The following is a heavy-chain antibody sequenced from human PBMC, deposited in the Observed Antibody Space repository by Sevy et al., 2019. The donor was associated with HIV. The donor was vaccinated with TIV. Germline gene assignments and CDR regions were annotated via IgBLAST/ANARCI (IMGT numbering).Heavy chain of an antibody. Sequence: GGSLRLSCAASGFTFSSYWMHWVRQAPGKGLVWVSRINSDGSSTSYADSVKGRFTISRDNAKNTLYLQMNSLRAEDTAVYYCARDTYDFWSGYYWLMTGSDHYYYGMDVWGQGTTVTVSS. D-gene: IGHD3-3*01. CDR3: ARDTYDFWSGYYWLMTGSDHYYYGMDV. V-gene: IGHV3-74*01. CDR2: INSDGSST. CDR1: GFTFSSYW. J-gene: IGHJ6*02.